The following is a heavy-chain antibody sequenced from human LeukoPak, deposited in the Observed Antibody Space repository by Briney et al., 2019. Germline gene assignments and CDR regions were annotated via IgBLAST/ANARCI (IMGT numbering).Heavy chain of an antibody. D-gene: IGHD3-10*01. CDR2: IYPGDSDT. J-gene: IGHJ6*03. V-gene: IGHV5-51*01. CDR1: GYSFTSYW. Sequence: GESLKISCKGSGYSFTSYWIGWVRQMPGKGLEWMGIIYPGDSDTRYSPSFQGQVTISADKSISTAYLQWSSLKASDTAMYYCAGLGDMVRGVTRPYYMAVWGKGTTVT. CDR3: AGLGDMVRGVTRPYYMAV.